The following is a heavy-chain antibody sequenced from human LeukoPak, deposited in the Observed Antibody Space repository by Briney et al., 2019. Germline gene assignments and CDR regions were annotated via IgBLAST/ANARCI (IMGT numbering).Heavy chain of an antibody. D-gene: IGHD3-10*01. V-gene: IGHV3-20*04. CDR2: INWNGGST. CDR3: ARANQDGSGSYYNYYYYYYMDV. CDR1: GFTFDDYG. J-gene: IGHJ6*03. Sequence: GGSLRLSCAASGFTFDDYGMSWARQAPGKGLEWVSGINWNGGSTGYADSVKGRFTISRDNAKNSLYLQMNSLRAEDTAVYYCARANQDGSGSYYNYYYYYYMDVWGKGTTVTVSS.